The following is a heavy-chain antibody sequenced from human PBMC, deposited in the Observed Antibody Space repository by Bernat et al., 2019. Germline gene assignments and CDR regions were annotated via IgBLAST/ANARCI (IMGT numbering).Heavy chain of an antibody. CDR3: ARVATPEQEAGGIDY. D-gene: IGHD3-16*01. J-gene: IGHJ4*02. CDR1: GGSFSGYY. V-gene: IGHV4-34*01. Sequence: QVQLQQWGAGLLKPSETLSLTCAVYGGSFSGYYWSWIRQPPGKGLEWIGEINHSGSTNYNPSLKSRVTISVGTSKNPFFLKAGPVTAADNAVYYWARVATPEQEAGGIDYRGQGTLVTVSS. CDR2: INHSGST.